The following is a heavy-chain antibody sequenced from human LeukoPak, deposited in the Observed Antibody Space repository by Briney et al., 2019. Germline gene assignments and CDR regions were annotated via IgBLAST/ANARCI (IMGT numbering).Heavy chain of an antibody. J-gene: IGHJ4*02. V-gene: IGHV3-30*18. Sequence: PGGSLRLSCAVSGFSVSGYWMTWVRQAPGKGLEWVAVISYDGSNKYYADSVKGRFTISRDNSKNTLYLQMNSLRAEDTAVYYCAKDQSQYWELKGPFDYWGQGTLVTVSS. CDR2: ISYDGSNK. CDR1: GFSVSGYW. D-gene: IGHD1-26*01. CDR3: AKDQSQYWELKGPFDY.